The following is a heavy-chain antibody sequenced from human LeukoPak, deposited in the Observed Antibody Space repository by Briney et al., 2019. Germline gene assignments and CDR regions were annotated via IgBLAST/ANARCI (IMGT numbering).Heavy chain of an antibody. Sequence: ASVKVSCKASGHTFSSHGINWVRQAPGQGLEWMGWINSYNGDTNYAQKFQGRVTLTTDTSTSTAYMELRSLRSDDTAVYYCASAGIDRWELLTHAFDIWGQGTMVTVSS. CDR2: INSYNGDT. J-gene: IGHJ3*02. V-gene: IGHV1-18*01. CDR1: GHTFSSHG. D-gene: IGHD4-23*01. CDR3: ASAGIDRWELLTHAFDI.